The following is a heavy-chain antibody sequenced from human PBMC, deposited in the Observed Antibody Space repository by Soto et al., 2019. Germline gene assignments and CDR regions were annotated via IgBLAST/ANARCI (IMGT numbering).Heavy chain of an antibody. D-gene: IGHD3-3*01. CDR2: IYYSGST. J-gene: IGHJ5*02. CDR3: ARTSGYYDFWSGYNNWFDP. Sequence: SETLSLTCTVSGGSISSYYWSWLRQPPGKGLEWIGYIYYSGSTNYNPSLKSRVTISVDTSKNQFSLKLSSVTAADTAVYYCARTSGYYDFWSGYNNWFDPWGQGTLVTVSS. V-gene: IGHV4-59*08. CDR1: GGSISSYY.